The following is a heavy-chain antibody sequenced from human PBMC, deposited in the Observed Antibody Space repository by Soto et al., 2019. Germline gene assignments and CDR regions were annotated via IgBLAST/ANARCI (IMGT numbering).Heavy chain of an antibody. CDR1: GTSVSEYC. CDR2: IYTSGST. D-gene: IGHD5-18*01. J-gene: IGHJ4*02. Sequence: PSETLSLTCIVSGTSVSEYCWSWIRQPAGKGLEHIGRIYTSGSTSYNPSLKSRVTMSMDTSQTQIYLNLTSVTAADTAVYYCARGGIQLSYAFDYWGQGIQVTVS. V-gene: IGHV4-4*07. CDR3: ARGGIQLSYAFDY.